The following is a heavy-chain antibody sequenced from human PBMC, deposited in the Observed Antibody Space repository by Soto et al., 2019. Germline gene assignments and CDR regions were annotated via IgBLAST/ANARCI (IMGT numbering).Heavy chain of an antibody. Sequence: GGSLRLSXLASGFTFSDYAMTWVRHVPGRGLEWVASLDGAGGSTYYADSVRGRFTISRDNSQNTLFLQMKRLTVDDTAIYYCAAPRDEYGSGVSWFTYGMDIWGQGTTVTVSS. V-gene: IGHV3-23*01. J-gene: IGHJ6*02. CDR1: GFTFSDYA. CDR3: AAPRDEYGSGVSWFTYGMDI. D-gene: IGHD3-10*01. CDR2: LDGAGGST.